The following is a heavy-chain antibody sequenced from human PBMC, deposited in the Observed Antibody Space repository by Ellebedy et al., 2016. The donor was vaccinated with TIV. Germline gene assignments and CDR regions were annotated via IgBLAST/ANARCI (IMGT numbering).Heavy chain of an antibody. CDR3: TRGPSGGYFDY. J-gene: IGHJ4*02. Sequence: AASVKVSCKASGYTFTAYYIHWFRQAPGQEFEWMGWINPNNGGTNYAQKFQDRVTMTRDTTISTVYMDLSRLTSDDTDVYYCTRGPSGGYFDYWGQGTLVPVSS. CDR2: INPNNGGT. D-gene: IGHD3-10*01. V-gene: IGHV1-2*02. CDR1: GYTFTAYY.